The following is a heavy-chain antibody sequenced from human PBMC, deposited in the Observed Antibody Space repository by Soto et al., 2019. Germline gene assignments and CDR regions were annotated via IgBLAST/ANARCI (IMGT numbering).Heavy chain of an antibody. J-gene: IGHJ4*02. D-gene: IGHD1-26*01. Sequence: QVQLQESGPGLVKPSETLSLTCTVSGGSISSYYWSWIRQPPGKGLEWIGYIYYSGSTNYNPSLKSRVTISVDTSKNPFSLKLSSVTAADTAVYYCARDRYGKPPPIVGADWGQGTLVTVSS. CDR2: IYYSGST. CDR1: GGSISSYY. CDR3: ARDRYGKPPPIVGAD. V-gene: IGHV4-59*01.